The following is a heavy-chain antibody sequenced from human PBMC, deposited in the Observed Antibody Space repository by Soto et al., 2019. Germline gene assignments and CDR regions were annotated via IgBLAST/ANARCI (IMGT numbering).Heavy chain of an antibody. CDR3: AGSGYYHNSGMDV. V-gene: IGHV1-3*01. CDR2: INAGNGNT. Sequence: SVKVSCKASGYTFTGYAMHWVRQAPGQRLEWMGWINAGNGNTKYSQKFQGRVTMTEDTSTDTAYMELSSLRSEDTAVYYCAGSGYYHNSGMDVWGQGTTVTVSS. D-gene: IGHD3-22*01. CDR1: GYTFTGYA. J-gene: IGHJ6*02.